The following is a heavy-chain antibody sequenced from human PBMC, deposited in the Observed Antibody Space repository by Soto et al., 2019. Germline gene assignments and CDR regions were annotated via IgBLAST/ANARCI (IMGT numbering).Heavy chain of an antibody. D-gene: IGHD2-2*01. CDR1: GGTFSSSA. CDR3: ARHVPAAGYYYGMDV. CDR2: IIPIFGTA. V-gene: IGHV1-69*12. Sequence: QVQLVQSGAEVKKPGSSVKVSCKASGGTFSSSAICWVRQAPGQGLEWMGGIIPIFGTANYAQKFQGRVTITADESTSTAYMELSSLRSVDTAVYYCARHVPAAGYYYGMDVWGQGTTVTVSS. J-gene: IGHJ6*02.